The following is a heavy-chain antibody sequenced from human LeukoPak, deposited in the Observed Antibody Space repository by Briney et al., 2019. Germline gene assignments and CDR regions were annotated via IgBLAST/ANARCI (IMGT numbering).Heavy chain of an antibody. D-gene: IGHD3-22*01. Sequence: PSETLSLTCTVSGGSIISNYWSWIRQSAGTGLEWIGRIYGSGITGYNPSLKSRVTMSLDTSRKQFSLRLTSVTAADTAVYYCARLKFYDSTGYSPGYYMDVWGKGTTVSVFS. CDR3: ARLKFYDSTGYSPGYYMDV. CDR2: IYGSGIT. CDR1: GGSIISNY. V-gene: IGHV4-4*07. J-gene: IGHJ6*03.